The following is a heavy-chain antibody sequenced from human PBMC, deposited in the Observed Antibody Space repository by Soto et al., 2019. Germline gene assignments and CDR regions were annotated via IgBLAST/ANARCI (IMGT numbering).Heavy chain of an antibody. Sequence: GGSLRLSCAASGFTFSSYAMSWVRQAPGKGLEWVSAISGSGGSTYYADSVKGRFTISRDNSKNTLYLQMNSLRAEDTAVYYCATLNIVVVTAIDDFDYWGQGTLVTVSS. V-gene: IGHV3-23*01. J-gene: IGHJ4*02. D-gene: IGHD2-21*02. CDR3: ATLNIVVVTAIDDFDY. CDR1: GFTFSSYA. CDR2: ISGSGGST.